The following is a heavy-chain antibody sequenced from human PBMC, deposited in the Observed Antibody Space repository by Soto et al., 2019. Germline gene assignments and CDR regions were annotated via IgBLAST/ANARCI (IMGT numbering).Heavy chain of an antibody. V-gene: IGHV3-23*01. CDR3: AKESDLPAASLDI. CDR1: GFTFSSYA. CDR2: ISGSGGRT. D-gene: IGHD2-2*01. Sequence: GGSLRLSCAASGFTFSSYAMSWVRQAPGKGLEWVSAISGSGGRTYYADSVKGRFPISRDNSKNTLYLQMNSLRAENTAVYYCAKESDLPAASLDIWGQGTMVTVSS. J-gene: IGHJ3*02.